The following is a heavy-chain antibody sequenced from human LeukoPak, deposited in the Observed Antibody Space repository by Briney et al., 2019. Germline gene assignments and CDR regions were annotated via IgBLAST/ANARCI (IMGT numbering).Heavy chain of an antibody. Sequence: SVKVSCKASGYRFTSYSISWVRQAPGQGLEWMGRIIPILGIANYAQKFQGRVTITADKSTSTAYMELSSLRSEDTAVYYCARESTRLRLGELYDDYWGQGTLVTVSS. D-gene: IGHD3-16*01. CDR2: IIPILGIA. J-gene: IGHJ4*02. CDR1: GYRFTSYS. CDR3: ARESTRLRLGELYDDY. V-gene: IGHV1-69*04.